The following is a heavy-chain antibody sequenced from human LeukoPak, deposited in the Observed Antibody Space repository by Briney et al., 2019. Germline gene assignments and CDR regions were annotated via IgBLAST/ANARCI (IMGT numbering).Heavy chain of an antibody. D-gene: IGHD1-1*01. V-gene: IGHV3-30-3*01. CDR2: ISYDGSNK. CDR3: ARDRVNWKPGQFDY. J-gene: IGHJ4*02. Sequence: GGSLRLSCAASGFTFSSYAMHWVRQAPGKGLEWVAVISYDGSNKYYADSVKGRFTISRDNSKNTLYLQMNSLRAEDTAVYYCARDRVNWKPGQFDYWGQGTLVTASS. CDR1: GFTFSSYA.